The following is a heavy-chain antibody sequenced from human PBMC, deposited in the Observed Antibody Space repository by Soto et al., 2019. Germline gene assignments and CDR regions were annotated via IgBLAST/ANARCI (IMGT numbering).Heavy chain of an antibody. CDR1: GFTLTNPFNNAL. J-gene: IGHJ5*02. Sequence: PGGSLRLSCVASGFTLTNPFNNALMTWVRQAPGQGLEWVGRIKGKPAGETTDYAAPVKGRFTISRDDSENTVYLQMNSLKTEDTAVYDCEWSARNWFHTWGRGPLVNVAS. CDR2: IKGKPAGETT. D-gene: IGHD3-3*01. CDR3: EWSARNWFHT. V-gene: IGHV3-15*01.